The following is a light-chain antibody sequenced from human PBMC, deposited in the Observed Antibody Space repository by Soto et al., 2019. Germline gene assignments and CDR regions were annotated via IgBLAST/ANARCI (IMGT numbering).Light chain of an antibody. J-gene: IGLJ2*01. V-gene: IGLV1-47*01. Sequence: QSVLTQPPSASGTPGQRVTISCSGSSSNIGSNYVYWYQQLPGTAPKLLIHRNNQRPSGVPDRFSASKSGTSASLAISGLRSEDEADYYCAAWDDSLSGHVVFGGGTKVTVL. CDR2: RNN. CDR1: SSNIGSNY. CDR3: AAWDDSLSGHVV.